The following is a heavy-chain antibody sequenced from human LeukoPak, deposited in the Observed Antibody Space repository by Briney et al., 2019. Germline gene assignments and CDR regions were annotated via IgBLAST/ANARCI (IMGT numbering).Heavy chain of an antibody. D-gene: IGHD5-24*01. V-gene: IGHV3-30*18. CDR1: GFTFNNYA. CDR2: ISHDVSNK. J-gene: IGHJ4*02. Sequence: PGGSLRLSCAASGFTFNNYAMHWVRQAPGKGLEWVAVISHDVSNKYYADSVKGRFTISRDNSKNTLYLRMNSLTAEDTPVYYCAKGSRDGYNFTFDYWGQGTLVTVSS. CDR3: AKGSRDGYNFTFDY.